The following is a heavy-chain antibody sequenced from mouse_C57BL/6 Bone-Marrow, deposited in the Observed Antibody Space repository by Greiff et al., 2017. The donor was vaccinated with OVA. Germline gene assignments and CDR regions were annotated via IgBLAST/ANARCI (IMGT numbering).Heavy chain of an antibody. J-gene: IGHJ2*01. CDR2: IWSDGST. CDR3: ARHGINYDYFDY. V-gene: IGHV2-6-1*01. D-gene: IGHD2-1*01. CDR1: GFSLTSYG. Sequence: VKVVESGPGLVAPSQSLSITCTVSGFSLTSYGVHWVRQPPGKGLEWLVVIWSDGSTTYNSALKSRLSISKDNSKSQVFLKMNSLQTDDTSMYYCARHGINYDYFDYWGQGTTLTVSS.